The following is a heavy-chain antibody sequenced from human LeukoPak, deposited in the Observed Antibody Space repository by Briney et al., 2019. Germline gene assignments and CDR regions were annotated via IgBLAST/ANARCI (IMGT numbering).Heavy chain of an antibody. CDR2: ISGSGGST. D-gene: IGHD2-2*01. Sequence: GGSLRLSCAASGFTFSSYAMSWVRQAPGKGLEWVSAISGSGGSTYYADSVKGRFTISRDNSKNTLYLQMNSLRAEDTAVYYXAXXXCSSTXCRXXXXXWGQXTLVXVSS. V-gene: IGHV3-23*01. J-gene: IGHJ4*02. CDR3: AXXXCSSTXCRXXXXX. CDR1: GFTFSSYA.